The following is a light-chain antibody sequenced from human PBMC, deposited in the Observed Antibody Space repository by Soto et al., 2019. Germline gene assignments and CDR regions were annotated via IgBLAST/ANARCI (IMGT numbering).Light chain of an antibody. V-gene: IGLV1-40*01. CDR3: QSYASSLNGLYV. J-gene: IGLJ1*01. CDR2: DNS. CDR1: SSNIGEGNN. Sequence: QSVRTQPPSVXAAPGQRGTISCTGSSSNIGEGNNVHWYQQLPGTAPKPRIYDNSNRPSVVPDRLSGSKSGTSASLAITGLQAEDEADYFCQSYASSLNGLYVFATWTKVPVL.